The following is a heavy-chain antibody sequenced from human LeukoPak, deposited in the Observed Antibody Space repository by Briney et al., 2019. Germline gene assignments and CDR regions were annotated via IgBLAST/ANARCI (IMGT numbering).Heavy chain of an antibody. CDR1: GGSISSYY. V-gene: IGHV4-4*07. Sequence: SETLSLTCTVSGGSISSYYWSWIRQTAGKGLEWIGRIYTSGSTNYNPSLKSRVTISVDKSKNQFSLKLSSVTAADTAVYYCARGDEWYFDYWGQGTLVTVSS. D-gene: IGHD3-3*01. CDR3: ARGDEWYFDY. CDR2: IYTSGST. J-gene: IGHJ4*02.